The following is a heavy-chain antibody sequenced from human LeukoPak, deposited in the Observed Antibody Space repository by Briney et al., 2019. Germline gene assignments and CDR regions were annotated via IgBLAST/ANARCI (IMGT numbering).Heavy chain of an antibody. J-gene: IGHJ4*02. Sequence: SVKVSCKASGGTFSSYAISWVRQAPGQGLEWMGGIIPIFGTANYAQKFQGRVTITADESTSTAYMELSSLRSEDTAVYYCARDRGDILTGALGYWGQGTLVTVSS. V-gene: IGHV1-69*13. D-gene: IGHD3-9*01. CDR2: IIPIFGTA. CDR3: ARDRGDILTGALGY. CDR1: GGTFSSYA.